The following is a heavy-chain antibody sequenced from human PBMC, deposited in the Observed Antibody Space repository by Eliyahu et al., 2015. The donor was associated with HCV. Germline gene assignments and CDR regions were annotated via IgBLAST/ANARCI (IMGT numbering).Heavy chain of an antibody. CDR3: ARAAGAWSYFDY. V-gene: IGHV3-23*01. D-gene: IGHD2-8*01. CDR2: IGGGSTGGT. J-gene: IGHJ4*02. Sequence: GKGLEWVSSIGGGSTGGTYYADSVKGQFTISRDNSKNTVYLQMNSLRADDTAVYYCARAAGAWSYFDYWGQGTLVTVSS.